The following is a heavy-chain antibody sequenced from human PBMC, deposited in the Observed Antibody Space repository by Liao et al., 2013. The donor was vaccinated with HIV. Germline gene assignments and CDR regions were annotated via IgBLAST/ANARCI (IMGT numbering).Heavy chain of an antibody. Sequence: QLQLQESGPGLVKPSETLSLTCVVSGGSISSSSSYWSWIRQPPGKGLEWIGEINHSGSTNYNPSLKSRVTISVDTSKNQFSLKLSSVTAADTAVYYCARAQKYRRGLLDYWGQGTLVTVSS. J-gene: IGHJ4*02. CDR3: ARAQKYRRGLLDY. D-gene: IGHD3-10*01. CDR2: INHSGST. V-gene: IGHV4-39*07. CDR1: GGSISSSSSY.